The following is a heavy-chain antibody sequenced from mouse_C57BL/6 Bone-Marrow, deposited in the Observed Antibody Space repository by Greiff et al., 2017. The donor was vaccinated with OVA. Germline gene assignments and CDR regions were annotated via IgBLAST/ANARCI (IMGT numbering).Heavy chain of an antibody. Sequence: EVQLQQSGAELVRPGASVKLSCTASGFTITDDYMHWVKQRPEQGLEWIGWIDPENGDTDYASMFQGKTTITADTSTNTAYLQLSSVTYEDTAVYYCTRSTVVDYWGQGTTLTVSS. CDR2: IDPENGDT. V-gene: IGHV14-4*01. D-gene: IGHD1-1*01. J-gene: IGHJ2*01. CDR3: TRSTVVDY. CDR1: GFTITDDY.